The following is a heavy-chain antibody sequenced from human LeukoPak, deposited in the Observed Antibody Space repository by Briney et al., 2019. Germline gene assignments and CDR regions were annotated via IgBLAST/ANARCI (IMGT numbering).Heavy chain of an antibody. J-gene: IGHJ4*02. Sequence: PGRSLRLSCAASGFTFDDYAMHWVRQAPGKGLEWVSGISWNSGSIGYADSVKGRFTISRDNAKNSLYLQMNSLRAEDTAVYYCAKSHVSTATGTGRYFDYWGQGTLVTVSS. CDR3: AKSHVSTATGTGRYFDY. CDR1: GFTFDDYA. D-gene: IGHD3-9*01. CDR2: ISWNSGSI. V-gene: IGHV3-9*01.